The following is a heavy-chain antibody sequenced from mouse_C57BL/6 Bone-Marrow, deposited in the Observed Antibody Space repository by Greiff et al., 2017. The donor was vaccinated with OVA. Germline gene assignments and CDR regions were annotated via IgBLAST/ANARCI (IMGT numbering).Heavy chain of an antibody. Sequence: EVQLQQSGAELVRPGASVKLSCTASGFNIKDDYMHWVKQRPAQGLEWIGWIDPENGDTEYASKFQGKATITADTSSNTAYLQLSSLTSEDTAVYYCTGVYYFDYWGQGTTLTVSS. V-gene: IGHV14-4*01. CDR1: GFNIKDDY. CDR3: TGVYYFDY. CDR2: IDPENGDT. J-gene: IGHJ2*01.